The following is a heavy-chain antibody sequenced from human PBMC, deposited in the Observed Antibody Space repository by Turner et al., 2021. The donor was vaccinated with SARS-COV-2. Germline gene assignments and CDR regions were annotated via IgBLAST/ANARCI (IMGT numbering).Heavy chain of an antibody. J-gene: IGHJ4*02. Sequence: QAQLVQSGAEVKKPGASVKVSCKASGYTFSSYYMHWVRQAPGQGLEWMGIINPSGGSTGYAQKFQGRVTMTRDAYTSTGYMELSSLRAEDTAVYYWTRVGDAFDYWGQGTLVTVSS. CDR2: INPSGGST. D-gene: IGHD3-10*01. V-gene: IGHV1-46*01. CDR3: TRVGDAFDY. CDR1: GYTFSSYY.